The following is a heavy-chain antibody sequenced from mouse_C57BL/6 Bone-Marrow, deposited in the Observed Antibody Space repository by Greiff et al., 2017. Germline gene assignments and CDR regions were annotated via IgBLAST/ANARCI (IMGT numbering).Heavy chain of an antibody. CDR1: GFTFSSYA. J-gene: IGHJ2*01. V-gene: IGHV5-4*01. D-gene: IGHD1-1*01. Sequence: EVQLMESGGGLVKPGGSLKLSCAASGFTFSSYAMSWVRQTPEKRLEWVATISDGGSYTYYPDNVKGRFTISRDNAKNNLYLQISQLKSEDTAMYYGAGDLYYGSSFYFDDWGQGTTLTVSS. CDR3: AGDLYYGSSFYFDD. CDR2: ISDGGSYT.